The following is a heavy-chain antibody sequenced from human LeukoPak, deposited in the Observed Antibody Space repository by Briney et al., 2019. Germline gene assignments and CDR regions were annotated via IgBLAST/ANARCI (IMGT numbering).Heavy chain of an antibody. J-gene: IGHJ6*02. CDR1: GGSISSYY. CDR2: IYYSGST. CDR3: ARVTTVTSYYYYYGMDV. D-gene: IGHD4-11*01. V-gene: IGHV4-59*01. Sequence: SETLSLTCTVSGGSISSYYWSWIRQPPGKGLEWIGYIYYSGSTNYSPSLKSRVTISVDTSKNQFSLKLSSVTAADTAVYYCARVTTVTSYYYYYGMDVWGQGTTVTVSS.